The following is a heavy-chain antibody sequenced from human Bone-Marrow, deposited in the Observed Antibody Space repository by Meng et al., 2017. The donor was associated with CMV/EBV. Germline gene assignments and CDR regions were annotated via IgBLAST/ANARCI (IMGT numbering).Heavy chain of an antibody. CDR3: TLIHGMIVVDIDY. CDR2: IRSKAYGGTT. Sequence: GESLKISCTASGFTFGDYAMSWVRQAPRKGLEWVGFIRSKAYGGTTEYAASVKGRFTISRDDSKSIAYLQMNSLKTEDTAVYYCTLIHGMIVVDIDYWGQGTLVTVSS. D-gene: IGHD3-22*01. V-gene: IGHV3-49*04. J-gene: IGHJ4*02. CDR1: GFTFGDYA.